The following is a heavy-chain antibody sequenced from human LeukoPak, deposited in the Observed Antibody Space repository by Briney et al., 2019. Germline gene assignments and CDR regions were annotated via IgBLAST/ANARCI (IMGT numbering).Heavy chain of an antibody. Sequence: GGSLRLSCEGSGFTFSNYWMGWVRQAPGKGLQWVANIKTDGSEKYYVDSVKGRFTISRDNAKNSLYLQMNSLRAEDTAVYYCARGSSLAHDAFDIWGQGTMVTVSS. J-gene: IGHJ3*02. CDR3: ARGSSLAHDAFDI. CDR2: IKTDGSEK. CDR1: GFTFSNYW. V-gene: IGHV3-7*01. D-gene: IGHD6-13*01.